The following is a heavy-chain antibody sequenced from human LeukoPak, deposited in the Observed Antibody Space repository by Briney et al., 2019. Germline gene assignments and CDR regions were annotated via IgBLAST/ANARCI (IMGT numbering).Heavy chain of an antibody. CDR3: VRGNYGDYAFDY. Sequence: GGSLRLSCAASGFTFSSYAMHWVRQAPGKGLEWVPVISYDGSNKYYADSVKGRFTISRDNSKNTLYLQMNSLRAEDTAVYYCVRGNYGDYAFDYWGQGTLVTVSS. J-gene: IGHJ4*02. D-gene: IGHD4-17*01. CDR1: GFTFSSYA. V-gene: IGHV3-30-3*01. CDR2: ISYDGSNK.